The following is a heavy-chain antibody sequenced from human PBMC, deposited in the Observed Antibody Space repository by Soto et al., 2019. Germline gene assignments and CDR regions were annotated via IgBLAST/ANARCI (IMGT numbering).Heavy chain of an antibody. CDR2: INHSGST. CDR3: ARQGPRTYSTDAFDI. D-gene: IGHD2-2*01. J-gene: IGHJ3*02. V-gene: IGHV4-34*01. CDR1: GGSFSGYY. Sequence: SETLSLTCAVYGGSFSGYYWSWIRQPPGKGLEWIGEINHSGSTNYNPSLKSRVTISVDTSKNQFSLKLSSVTAADTAVYYCARQGPRTYSTDAFDIWGQGTMVTVSS.